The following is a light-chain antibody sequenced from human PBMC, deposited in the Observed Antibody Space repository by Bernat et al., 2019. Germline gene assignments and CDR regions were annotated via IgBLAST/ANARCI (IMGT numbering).Light chain of an antibody. CDR2: GAS. CDR3: QQHNNCPLT. V-gene: IGKV3-15*01. CDR1: PTVGTN. Sequence: EIVMTQSPATLSVSPGERAPLSCRASPTVGTNLAWYQQKPGQAPRLLIYGASTRATDIPATFSGSGSGTEFILTISSLQSEDFALYYCQQHNNCPLTFGQGTKVEIK. J-gene: IGKJ1*01.